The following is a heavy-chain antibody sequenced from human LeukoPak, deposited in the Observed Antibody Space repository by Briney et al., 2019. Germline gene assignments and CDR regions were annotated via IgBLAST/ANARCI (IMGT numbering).Heavy chain of an antibody. D-gene: IGHD1-26*01. J-gene: IGHJ4*02. CDR2: INFNSGAR. V-gene: IGHV1-2*02. CDR3: ARGRGGATTGFDH. CDR1: GYTFSVYY. Sequence: GASVRVSFKASGYTFSVYYMHWVRQAPGQGLASMGWINFNSGARNYAPKFQGRVTFSRDNSISTAYMELSSLRSDDTAIYYCARGRGGATTGFDHWGQGTLVTVSS.